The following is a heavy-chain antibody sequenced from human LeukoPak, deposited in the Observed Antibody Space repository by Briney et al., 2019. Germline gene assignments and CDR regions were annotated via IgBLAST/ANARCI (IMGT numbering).Heavy chain of an antibody. V-gene: IGHV1-69*05. D-gene: IGHD2-2*01. CDR2: IIPISGTA. J-gene: IGHJ6*03. CDR3: ARGLQYQLLKALGYYYMDV. Sequence: SVKVSCKASGGTFGSHAIAWVRQALGQGPEWMGGIIPISGTATYAQKFQGRVTITTDESTSTTYMELSSLTSDDAAVYYCARGLQYQLLKALGYYYMDVWGEGTTVTVSS. CDR1: GGTFGSHA.